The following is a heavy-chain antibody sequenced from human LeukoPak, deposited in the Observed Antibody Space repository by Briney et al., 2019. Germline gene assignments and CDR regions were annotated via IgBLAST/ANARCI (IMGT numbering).Heavy chain of an antibody. CDR3: ARGLRDWYDYDFWRGYHTQGSWFDP. CDR2: MNPNSGNT. V-gene: IGHV1-8*01. Sequence: ASVKVSCKASGYTFTSYDINWVRQATGQGLEWMGWMNPNSGNTGYAQKFQGRVTMTRNTSISTAYMELSSLRSEDTAVYYCARGLRDWYDYDFWRGYHTQGSWFDPWGQGTLVTVSS. J-gene: IGHJ5*02. D-gene: IGHD3-3*01. CDR1: GYTFTSYD.